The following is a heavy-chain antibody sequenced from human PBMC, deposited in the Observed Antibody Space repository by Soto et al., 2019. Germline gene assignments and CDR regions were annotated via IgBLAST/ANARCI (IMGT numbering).Heavy chain of an antibody. J-gene: IGHJ3*02. CDR3: ARSYDSSEDI. CDR1: GYSFTSYW. D-gene: IGHD3-22*01. V-gene: IGHV5-10-1*01. Sequence: VESLKISCNGSGYSFTSYWISWVRQMPGKGLEWMGRIDPSDSYTNYSPSFQGHVTISADKSISTAYLQWSSLKASDTAMYYCARSYDSSEDIWGQGTMVTVSS. CDR2: IDPSDSYT.